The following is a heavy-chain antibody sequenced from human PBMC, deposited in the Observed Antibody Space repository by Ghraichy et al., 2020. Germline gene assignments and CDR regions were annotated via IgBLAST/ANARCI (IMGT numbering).Heavy chain of an antibody. V-gene: IGHV3-7*01. CDR2: IKEDGSEK. CDR3: VREWGWYRGAS. D-gene: IGHD6-19*01. CDR1: GFTFSSYW. J-gene: IGHJ5*02. Sequence: GGSLRLSCVDSGFTFSSYWMSWVRQAPGKGLEWVANIKEDGSEKNYVDSVKGRFTISRDNAKNSLYLQMNTLRVEDTAVYYCVREWGWYRGASWGQGTLVTVS.